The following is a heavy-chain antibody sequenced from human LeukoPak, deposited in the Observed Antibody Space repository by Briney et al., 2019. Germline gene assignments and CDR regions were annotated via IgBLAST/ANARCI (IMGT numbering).Heavy chain of an antibody. CDR2: ISAYNGNT. V-gene: IGHV1-18*01. D-gene: IGHD5-18*01. CDR1: GYTFTSYG. Sequence: ASVKVSCKASGYTFTSYGISWVRQAPGQGLEWMGWISAYNGNTNYAQKLQGRVTMTTDTSTSTAYMELRSLRSDDTAVYYCASSLGGYSYGYPLGYWGQGTLVTVSS. J-gene: IGHJ4*02. CDR3: ASSLGGYSYGYPLGY.